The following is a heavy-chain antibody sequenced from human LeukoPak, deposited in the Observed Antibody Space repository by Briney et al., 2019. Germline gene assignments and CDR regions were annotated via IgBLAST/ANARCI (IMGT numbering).Heavy chain of an antibody. CDR1: GGPFSGYY. CDR3: ARGLELELPQHYYYYMDV. J-gene: IGHJ6*03. CDR2: INHSGST. Sequence: SETLSLTCAVYGGPFSGYYWSWIRQPPGKGLEWIGEINHSGSTNYNPSLKSRVTISLETPKNQFYLKLSSVTAADTAVYYCARGLELELPQHYYYYMDVWGEGTTVTVSS. V-gene: IGHV4-34*01. D-gene: IGHD1-26*01.